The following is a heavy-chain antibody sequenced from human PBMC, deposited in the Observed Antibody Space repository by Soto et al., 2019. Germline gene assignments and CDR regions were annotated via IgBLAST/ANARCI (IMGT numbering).Heavy chain of an antibody. Sequence: QVQLVQSGAEVKKPGASEKVSCKASGYTFTSYGISWVRQAPGQGLEWMGWISAYNGNTNYAQKLQGRITMTTDTSTSTAYMELRSLRSDDTAVYYCARRITMVRGVIIGGTWFDPWGQGNLVTVSS. V-gene: IGHV1-18*01. CDR2: ISAYNGNT. CDR3: ARRITMVRGVIIGGTWFDP. CDR1: GYTFTSYG. J-gene: IGHJ5*02. D-gene: IGHD3-10*01.